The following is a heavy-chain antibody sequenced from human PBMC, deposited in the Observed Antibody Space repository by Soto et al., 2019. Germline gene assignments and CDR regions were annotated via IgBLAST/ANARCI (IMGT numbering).Heavy chain of an antibody. Sequence: QVQLQQWGAGLLKPSETLSLTCAVYGGSFSGYYWSWIRQPPGKGLEWIGEINHSGSTNYNPSLKSRVTISVDTSKNQFSLKLSSVTAADTAVYYCARSRYCSGGSCYGMMYAFDIWGQGTMVTVSS. V-gene: IGHV4-34*01. J-gene: IGHJ3*02. CDR3: ARSRYCSGGSCYGMMYAFDI. CDR1: GGSFSGYY. CDR2: INHSGST. D-gene: IGHD2-15*01.